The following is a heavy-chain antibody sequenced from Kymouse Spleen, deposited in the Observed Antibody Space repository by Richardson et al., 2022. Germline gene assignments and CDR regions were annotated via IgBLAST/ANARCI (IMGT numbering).Heavy chain of an antibody. J-gene: IGHJ4*02. CDR2: IYYSGST. CDR3: ARAGTTFFDY. D-gene: IGHD1-7*01. Sequence: QVQLQESGPGLVKPSETLSLTCTVSGGSVSSGSYYWSWIRQPPGKGLEWIGYIYYSGSTNYNPSLKSRVTISVDTSKNQFSLKLSSVTAADTAVYYCARAGTTFFDYWGQGTLVTVSS. V-gene: IGHV4-61*01. CDR1: GGSVSSGSYY.